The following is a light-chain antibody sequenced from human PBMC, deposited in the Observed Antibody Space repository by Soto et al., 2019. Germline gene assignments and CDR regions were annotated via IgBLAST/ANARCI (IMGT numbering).Light chain of an antibody. CDR3: GLSVVCGNGV. CDR1: SASVLTSYY. J-gene: IGLJ3*02. CDR2: STN. V-gene: IGLV8-61*01. Sequence: QTVVSQEPSFSVSPGETVTLTCGLTSASVLTSYYPSWYQQTPGQAPRTLIYSTNIRSSGVPDRFSGSILGNKAALTITGAEADDESDYFCGLSVVCGNGVFGGGKKVTVL.